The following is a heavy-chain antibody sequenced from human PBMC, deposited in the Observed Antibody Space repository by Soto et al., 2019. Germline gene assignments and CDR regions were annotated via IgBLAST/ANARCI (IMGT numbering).Heavy chain of an antibody. CDR1: GFTFSSYA. D-gene: IGHD3-10*01. CDR2: ISYDGSNK. CDR3: ARDTYGSGSSLDY. J-gene: IGHJ4*02. Sequence: QVQLVESGGGVVQPGRSLRLSCAASGFTFSSYAMHWVRQAPGKGLEWVAVISYDGSNKYYADSVKGRFNISRDNSKNALYLQMNSLRAEDTAVYSCARDTYGSGSSLDYWGQGTLVTVSS. V-gene: IGHV3-30-3*01.